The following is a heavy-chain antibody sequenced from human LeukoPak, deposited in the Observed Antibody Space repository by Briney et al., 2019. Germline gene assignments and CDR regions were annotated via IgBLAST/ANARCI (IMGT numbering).Heavy chain of an antibody. V-gene: IGHV3-30*02. J-gene: IGHJ3*02. CDR3: ATEGSESAFDI. D-gene: IGHD3-10*01. CDR2: IAYDGSSK. CDR1: GFTFSRYG. Sequence: GGSLRLSCATSGFTFSRYGMHWVRQAPGKGLEWVAFIAYDGSSKYYADSVKGRFTISRDNSKNTLYLQMNSLRFEDMAVSFCATEGSESAFDIWGQGTMVTVSS.